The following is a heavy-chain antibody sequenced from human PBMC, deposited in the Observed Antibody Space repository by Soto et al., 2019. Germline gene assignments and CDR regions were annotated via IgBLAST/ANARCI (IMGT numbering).Heavy chain of an antibody. D-gene: IGHD3-22*01. J-gene: IGHJ4*02. V-gene: IGHV4-30-4*01. CDR2: IYYSGST. Sequence: QVQLQESGPGLVKPSQTLSLTCTVSGASISSGDYYWTWIRQPPGKGLEWIGSIYYSGSTYYNPSLKIRVTIXVXTXHNQFSLKLSSVTAADTAVYYCARASYDSSTYYLDYWGQGTLVTVSS. CDR1: GASISSGDYY. CDR3: ARASYDSSTYYLDY.